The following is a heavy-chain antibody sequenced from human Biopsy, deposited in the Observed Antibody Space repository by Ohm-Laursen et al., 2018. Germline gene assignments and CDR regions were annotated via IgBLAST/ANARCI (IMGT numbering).Heavy chain of an antibody. Sequence: SDTLSLTCTVSGVSISTYYWSWIRQSPGRGLEWIAYIYYSGSTDYNPSLKSRVTISLDTSKNQFSLKLSSVTAADTAIYYCAREAIGVATAFDIWGQGTMVTASS. D-gene: IGHD5-12*01. CDR2: IYYSGST. V-gene: IGHV4-59*01. CDR1: GVSISTYY. J-gene: IGHJ3*02. CDR3: AREAIGVATAFDI.